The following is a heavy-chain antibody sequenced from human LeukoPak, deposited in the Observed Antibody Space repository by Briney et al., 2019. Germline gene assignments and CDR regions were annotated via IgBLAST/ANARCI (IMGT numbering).Heavy chain of an antibody. J-gene: IGHJ6*03. D-gene: IGHD3-10*01. CDR1: GGTFSSYA. CDR3: ARDHPYYYGSGSYGGYYYYYYMDV. V-gene: IGHV1-69*13. CDR2: IIPIFGTA. Sequence: SVKVSCKASGGTFSSYAISWVRQAPGQGLEWMGGIIPIFGTANYAQKFQGRVTITADESTSTAYMELSSLRSEDTAVYYYARDHPYYYGSGSYGGYYYYYYMDVWGKGTTVTVSS.